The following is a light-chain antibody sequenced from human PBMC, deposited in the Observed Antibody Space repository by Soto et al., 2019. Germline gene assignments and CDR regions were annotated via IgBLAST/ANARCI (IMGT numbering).Light chain of an antibody. J-gene: IGKJ5*01. CDR2: SAS. CDR3: QKFNTAPLT. V-gene: IGKV1-27*01. Sequence: DIQMTQSPSSLSASVGDRVTITCRASQDISVYLAWYQQKPGKVPKLLIYSASTLQSGVPSRFSGSGSGTDFTLIISSLQPEDVATYDCQKFNTAPLTFGQGTRLEIK. CDR1: QDISVY.